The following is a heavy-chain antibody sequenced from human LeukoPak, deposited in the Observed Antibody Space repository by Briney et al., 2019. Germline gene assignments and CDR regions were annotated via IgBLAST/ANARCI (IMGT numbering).Heavy chain of an antibody. CDR1: GYTFTTYD. CDR3: ARVFGGREIVF. J-gene: IGHJ4*02. D-gene: IGHD3-3*01. CDR2: MNPKTGST. V-gene: IGHV1-8*01. Sequence: ASVKVSCKASGYTFTTYDINWVRQASGQGLEWMGWMNPKTGSTAYAQKFQGRVTMTRDTSIDTAYLEMSSLTYEDTAMYYCARVFGGREIVFWGQGTQVTVSS.